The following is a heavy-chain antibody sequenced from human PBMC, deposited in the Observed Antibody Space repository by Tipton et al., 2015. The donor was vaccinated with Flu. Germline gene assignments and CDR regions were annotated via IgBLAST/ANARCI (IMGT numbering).Heavy chain of an antibody. J-gene: IGHJ4*02. V-gene: IGHV3-30*18. CDR3: AKDGWDTSGWYPFDY. Sequence: SLRLSCAASGFTFSSFGMHWVRQAPGKGLEWVAALSHDGSSKYYGDSVKGRFTISRDDSKNALYLLMSSLRPEDTAVYYCAKDGWDTSGWYPFDYWGQGTLVTVSA. CDR1: GFTFSSFG. D-gene: IGHD6-19*01. CDR2: LSHDGSSK.